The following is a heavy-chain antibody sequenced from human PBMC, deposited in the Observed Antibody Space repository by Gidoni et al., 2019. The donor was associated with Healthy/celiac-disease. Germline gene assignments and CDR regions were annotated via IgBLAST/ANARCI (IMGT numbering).Heavy chain of an antibody. D-gene: IGHD6-13*01. CDR3: ARGEQQLVPYNWFDP. Sequence: QVQLQESGPGLVKPSQTLSLTCTVSGCSISSGSYYWSWIRQPAGKGLEWIGRIYTSGSTNYNPSLKSRVTISVDTSKNQFSLKLSSVTAADTAVYYCARGEQQLVPYNWFDPWGQGTLVTVSS. J-gene: IGHJ5*02. V-gene: IGHV4-61*02. CDR1: GCSISSGSYY. CDR2: IYTSGST.